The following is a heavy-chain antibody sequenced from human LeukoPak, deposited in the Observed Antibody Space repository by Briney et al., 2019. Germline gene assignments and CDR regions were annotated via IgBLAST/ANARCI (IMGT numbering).Heavy chain of an antibody. CDR1: GFTFSQYS. J-gene: IGHJ4*02. CDR2: ISTSGDGT. D-gene: IGHD3-10*01. Sequence: GGSLRLSCAASGFTFSQYSMNWVRQAPGKGLEWVSAISTSGDGTFYADSVKGRFTISRDNSKNTLYLQMNSLRAEDTAVYYCAKDWFGELTPIDYWGQGTLVTVSS. CDR3: AKDWFGELTPIDY. V-gene: IGHV3-23*01.